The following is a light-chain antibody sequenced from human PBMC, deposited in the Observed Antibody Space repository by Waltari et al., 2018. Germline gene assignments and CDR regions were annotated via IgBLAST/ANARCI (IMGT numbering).Light chain of an antibody. Sequence: QLVLTQSPSASASLGASVTVTCTLSSGHTNNAIAWHQQQPERGPRFLVRINSDGSHKKGDGVPDRFSGSRSGTEFYLTISSLQSEDEGDYYCQTWDTAILLFGGGTKLSVL. CDR2: INSDGSH. J-gene: IGLJ3*02. CDR1: SGHTNNA. V-gene: IGLV4-69*01. CDR3: QTWDTAILL.